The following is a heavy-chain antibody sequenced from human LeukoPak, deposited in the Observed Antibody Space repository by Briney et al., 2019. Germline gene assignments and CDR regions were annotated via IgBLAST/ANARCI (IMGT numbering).Heavy chain of an antibody. V-gene: IGHV4-34*01. D-gene: IGHD3-10*01. CDR2: INHSGST. CDR1: GGSFSGYY. Sequence: SETLSLTCAVYGGSFSGYYWSWIRQPPGKGLEWIGEINHSGSTNYNPSLKSRVTISVDTSKNQFSLKLSSVTAADTAVYYCARGLTRGASNDAFDIWGQGTMVTVSS. J-gene: IGHJ3*02. CDR3: ARGLTRGASNDAFDI.